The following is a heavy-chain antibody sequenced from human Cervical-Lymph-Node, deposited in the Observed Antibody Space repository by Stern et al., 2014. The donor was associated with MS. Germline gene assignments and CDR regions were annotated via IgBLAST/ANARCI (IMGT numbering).Heavy chain of an antibody. CDR3: ASASIGHLDY. CDR1: GGSIRSGGYY. V-gene: IGHV4-31*03. J-gene: IGHJ4*02. CDR2: ISYRGST. Sequence: QLQLQESGPGLVKPSQTLSLTCTVSGGSIRSGGYYWTWIRQHPGKGLEWIWYISYRGSTYYNPSLRSRITMSVDTSKNQFSLRLTSVTAADTSLYYCASASIGHLDYWGQGILVTVSS.